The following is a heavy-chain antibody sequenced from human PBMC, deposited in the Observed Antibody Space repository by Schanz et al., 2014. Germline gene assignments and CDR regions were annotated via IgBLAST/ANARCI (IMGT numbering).Heavy chain of an antibody. Sequence: VQLVESGGGLVQPGGSLRLSCAASGFIFSNYGMHWVRQAPGGGLEWVAGISNGGSDEYYVDSVKGRFTISRDNAKNSLFLQMNSLRPEDTAVYYCARGRVLESWGQGTLVTVSS. CDR2: ISNGGSDE. V-gene: IGHV3-30*03. D-gene: IGHD1-1*01. CDR3: ARGRVLES. J-gene: IGHJ5*02. CDR1: GFIFSNYG.